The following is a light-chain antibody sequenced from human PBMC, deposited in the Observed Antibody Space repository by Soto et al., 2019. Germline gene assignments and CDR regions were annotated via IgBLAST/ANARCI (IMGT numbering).Light chain of an antibody. CDR1: QSVSGN. CDR2: GAP. V-gene: IGKV3-15*01. Sequence: EIVMTQSPATLSVSPGERATLSCRASQSVSGNLAWYQQKPGQPPRLLIYGAPTSATGSPARFSGSGSWTEFTLTISSLQSEDFAVYYCQQYNNWTLTFGGGTKVEIK. J-gene: IGKJ4*01. CDR3: QQYNNWTLT.